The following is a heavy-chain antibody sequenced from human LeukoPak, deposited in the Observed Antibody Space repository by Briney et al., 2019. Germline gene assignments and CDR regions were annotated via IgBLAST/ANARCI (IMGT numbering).Heavy chain of an antibody. CDR1: GYSISSGYY. J-gene: IGHJ3*02. Sequence: SETLSLTCTVSGYSISSGYYWGWIRQPPGKGLEWIGSIYHSGRTYYNPSLKSRVTISVDTSKNQLSLKLNSVTAADTAVYYCARALGAFDIWGQGTMVTVSS. CDR2: IYHSGRT. CDR3: ARALGAFDI. V-gene: IGHV4-38-2*02.